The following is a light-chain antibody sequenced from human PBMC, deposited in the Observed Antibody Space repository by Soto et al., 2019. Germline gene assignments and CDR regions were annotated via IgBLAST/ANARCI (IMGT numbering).Light chain of an antibody. V-gene: IGLV2-8*01. Sequence: QSALPQPPSASGSPGQSVTISCTGTSSDVGGYDYVSWYQQHPGKAPKLMIYEVTIRPSGVSDRFSGSKSGNTASLTVSGLQAEDEADYYCSSYTGGNPSYVFGTGTKVTVL. CDR2: EVT. J-gene: IGLJ1*01. CDR3: SSYTGGNPSYV. CDR1: SSDVGGYDY.